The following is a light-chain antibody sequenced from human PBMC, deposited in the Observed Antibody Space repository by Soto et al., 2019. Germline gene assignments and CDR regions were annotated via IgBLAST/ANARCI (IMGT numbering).Light chain of an antibody. Sequence: EIVLTQSQATLSLSPGERATLSCRASQSVSSYLAWYQQKPGQAPRLLIYDASNRATGIPARFSGSGSGQDFTLTSISREPEDFAFYYCQQRSNWSLPFGGETKVEIK. J-gene: IGKJ4*01. CDR3: QQRSNWSLP. V-gene: IGKV3-11*01. CDR2: DAS. CDR1: QSVSSY.